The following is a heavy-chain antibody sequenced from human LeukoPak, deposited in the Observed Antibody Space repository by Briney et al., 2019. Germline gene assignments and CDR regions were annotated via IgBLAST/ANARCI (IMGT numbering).Heavy chain of an antibody. CDR2: IIPIFGTA. V-gene: IGHV1-69*13. CDR3: AKNPRRLIVLMVYARFDY. J-gene: IGHJ4*02. Sequence: GASVKVSCKASGGTFSSYAISWVRQALGQGLEWMGGIIPIFGTANYAQKFQGRVTITADESTSTAYMELSSLRSEDTAVYYCAKNPRRLIVLMVYARFDYWGQGTLVTVSS. D-gene: IGHD2-8*01. CDR1: GGTFSSYA.